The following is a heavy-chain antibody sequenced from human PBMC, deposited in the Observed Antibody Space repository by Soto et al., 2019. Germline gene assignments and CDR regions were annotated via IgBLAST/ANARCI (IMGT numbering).Heavy chain of an antibody. D-gene: IGHD3-22*01. V-gene: IGHV3-30-3*01. CDR1: GFTFSSYA. J-gene: IGHJ4*02. CDR2: ISYDGSNK. Sequence: QVQLVESGGGVVQPGRSLRLSCAAYGFTFSSYAMHWVRQAPGKGLEWVAVISYDGSNKYYADSVKGRFTISRDNSKNTLYLQMNSLRAEDTAVYYCARGIYYDSSGYYYWGQGTLDTVS. CDR3: ARGIYYDSSGYYY.